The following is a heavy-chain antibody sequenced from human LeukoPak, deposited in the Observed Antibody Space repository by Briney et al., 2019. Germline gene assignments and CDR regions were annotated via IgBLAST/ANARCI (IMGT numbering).Heavy chain of an antibody. V-gene: IGHV4-39*01. CDR1: GGSISNSSYY. D-gene: IGHD3-10*01. CDR2: IYSSGST. Sequence: PSETLSLTCTVSGGSISNSSYYWGWIRQPPGKGLEWIGSIYSSGSTYYNPSLKSRVTISVDTSKNQFSLNLSSVPASDTAVYYCARRGGSGRSFDYWGQGTLVTVSS. J-gene: IGHJ4*02. CDR3: ARRGGSGRSFDY.